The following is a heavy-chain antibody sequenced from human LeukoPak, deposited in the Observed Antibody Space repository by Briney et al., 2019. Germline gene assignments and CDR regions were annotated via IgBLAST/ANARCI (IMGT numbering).Heavy chain of an antibody. CDR1: GFTFSNYG. V-gene: IGHV3-30*03. CDR3: ARKDPRGWLHDY. CDR2: IPFDGSNE. J-gene: IGHJ4*02. Sequence: GWSLRLSCAASGFTFSNYGMHWVRQAPGKGLEWVALIPFDGSNEHYADSVKGRFTISRDNSKNTLYLQMNSLRAEDTAVYYCARKDPRGWLHDYWGQGTLVTVSS. D-gene: IGHD5-24*01.